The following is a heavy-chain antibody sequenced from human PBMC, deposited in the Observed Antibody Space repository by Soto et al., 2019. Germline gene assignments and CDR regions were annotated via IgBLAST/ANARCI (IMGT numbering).Heavy chain of an antibody. J-gene: IGHJ4*02. Sequence: LRLSCAASGFTFSSYWMYWVRQAPGKGLVWVSRTNSDGSDTSYADSVKGRFTISRDNAKNTLYLQMNSLRAEDTAVYYCARDRGWSLFDYWGQGTQVTVSS. V-gene: IGHV3-74*01. CDR1: GFTFSSYW. CDR3: ARDRGWSLFDY. D-gene: IGHD6-19*01. CDR2: TNSDGSDT.